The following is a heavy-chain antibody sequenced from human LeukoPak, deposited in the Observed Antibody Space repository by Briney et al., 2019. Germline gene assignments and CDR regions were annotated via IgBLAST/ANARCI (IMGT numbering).Heavy chain of an antibody. D-gene: IGHD6-6*01. V-gene: IGHV4-59*01. J-gene: IGHJ2*01. Sequence: SETLSLTRTVSGGSISSYYWNWIRQSPGKGLEWIGYVLYSGSGDYNPSLKSRVTILIDTSKNQFSLKLSSVTTADTAVYYCARSFVSSIAARHWYFDLWGRGTRATVSS. CDR1: GGSISSYY. CDR3: ARSFVSSIAARHWYFDL. CDR2: VLYSGSG.